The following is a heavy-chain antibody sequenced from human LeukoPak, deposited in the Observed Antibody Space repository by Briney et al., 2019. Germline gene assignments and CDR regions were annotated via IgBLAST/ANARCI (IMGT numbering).Heavy chain of an antibody. CDR1: GGSFSGFY. Sequence: SETLSLTCAVYGGSFSGFYWSWVRQPPGKGLEWIGDINDSGRDNYKSSLKSRVTISVDTSKNHFSLKLTSVTAADSAVYFCARNSDVWGHGTMVTVSS. J-gene: IGHJ3*01. V-gene: IGHV4-34*01. CDR2: INDSGRD. CDR3: ARNSDV.